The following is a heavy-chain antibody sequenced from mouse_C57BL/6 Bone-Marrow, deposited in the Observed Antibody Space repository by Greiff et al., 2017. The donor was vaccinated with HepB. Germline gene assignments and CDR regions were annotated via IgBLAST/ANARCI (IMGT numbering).Heavy chain of an antibody. CDR3: ARPDYYGSSYPAWFAY. D-gene: IGHD1-1*01. Sequence: EVHLVESGGGLVKPGGSLKLSCAASGFTFSDYGMHWVRQAPEKGLEWVAYISSGSSTIYYADTVKGRFTISRDNAKNTLFLQMTSLRSEDTAMYYCARPDYYGSSYPAWFAYWGQGTLVTVSA. V-gene: IGHV5-17*01. CDR1: GFTFSDYG. CDR2: ISSGSSTI. J-gene: IGHJ3*01.